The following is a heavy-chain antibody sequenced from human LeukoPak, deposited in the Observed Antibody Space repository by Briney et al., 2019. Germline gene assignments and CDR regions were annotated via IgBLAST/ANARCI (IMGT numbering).Heavy chain of an antibody. CDR2: ISKSGST. J-gene: IGHJ5*02. V-gene: IGHV4-59*01. CDR3: ARDSMFATNWYDP. Sequence: SETLSLTCTVSGTPISSSYWNWIRQPPGKGLEWIGYISKSGSTLYNPSLKRRLSISIDMAKNLFSLKLSSVTAADTAVYYCARDSMFATNWYDPWGQGTLVTVSS. D-gene: IGHD2-8*01. CDR1: GTPISSSY.